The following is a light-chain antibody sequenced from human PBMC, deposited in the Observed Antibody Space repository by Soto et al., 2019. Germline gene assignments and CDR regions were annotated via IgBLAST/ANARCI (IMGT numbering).Light chain of an antibody. CDR3: QQSYSSSQMYT. V-gene: IGKV1-39*01. J-gene: IGKJ2*01. Sequence: DIPMTQSPSSLSASVGDRVTITCRASQTISSSLNWYQQKPGKAPDLLIYAASNLQSGVPSRFSGSGSGSDFTLTIISLQPEDFATYYCQQSYSSSQMYTFGQGTRLDIK. CDR2: AAS. CDR1: QTISSS.